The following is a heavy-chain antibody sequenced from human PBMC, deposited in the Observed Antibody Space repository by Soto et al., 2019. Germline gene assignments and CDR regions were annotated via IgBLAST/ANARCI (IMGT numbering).Heavy chain of an antibody. CDR1: GDSMTRSVW. D-gene: IGHD7-27*01. J-gene: IGHJ4*02. V-gene: IGHV4-4*02. Sequence: SETLSLTCTVSGDSMTRSVWWTWVRQPPGKGLEWIGEVFHTGNTNYNPSLKSRVTMSVDKSANELSLKVTSVTAADTAIYYCARKAWVRFDYWGQGALVTVSS. CDR2: VFHTGNT. CDR3: ARKAWVRFDY.